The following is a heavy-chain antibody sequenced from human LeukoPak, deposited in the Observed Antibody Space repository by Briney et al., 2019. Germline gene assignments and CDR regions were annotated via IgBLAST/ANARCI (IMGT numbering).Heavy chain of an antibody. CDR3: ASGYCSSTSCYNNWFDP. CDR2: IYTSGST. V-gene: IGHV4-4*07. Sequence: SETLSLTCTVPGGSISSYYWSWIRQPAGKGLEWIGRIYTSGSTNYNPSLKSRVTMSVDTSKNQFSLKLSSVTAADTAVYYCASGYCSSTSCYNNWFDPWGQGTLVTVSS. CDR1: GGSISSYY. J-gene: IGHJ5*02. D-gene: IGHD2-2*03.